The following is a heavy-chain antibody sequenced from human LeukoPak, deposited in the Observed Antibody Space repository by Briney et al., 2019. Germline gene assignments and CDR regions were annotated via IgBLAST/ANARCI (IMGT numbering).Heavy chain of an antibody. D-gene: IGHD3-3*01. CDR2: ISWNSGSI. Sequence: PGRSLRLSCAASGFTFDDYAMHWVRQAPGKGLEWVSGISWNSGSIGYADSVKGRLTISRDNAKNSLYLQMNSLRAEDTALYYCAKDSRIKLRFLEWLYFDAFDIWGQGTMVTVSS. CDR3: AKDSRIKLRFLEWLYFDAFDI. J-gene: IGHJ3*02. CDR1: GFTFDDYA. V-gene: IGHV3-9*01.